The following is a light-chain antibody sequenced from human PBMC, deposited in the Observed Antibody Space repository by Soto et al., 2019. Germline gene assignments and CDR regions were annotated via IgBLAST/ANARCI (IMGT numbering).Light chain of an antibody. J-gene: IGLJ2*01. Sequence: QSALTQPRSVSGSPGQSVTISCTGTSSDVGGYNYVSWYQQHPVKAPKLMIYDVSKQPSGVPDRFSGSKSGNTASLTISGLQAEDEADYDCCSYAGSYTFSVVFGGGTKLTVL. V-gene: IGLV2-11*01. CDR3: CSYAGSYTFSVV. CDR1: SSDVGGYNY. CDR2: DVS.